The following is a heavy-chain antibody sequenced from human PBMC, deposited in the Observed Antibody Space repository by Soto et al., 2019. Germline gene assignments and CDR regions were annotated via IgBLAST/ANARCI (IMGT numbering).Heavy chain of an antibody. Sequence: GGSLRLSCAASRFTFSSYAMCWVRQAPGKGLEWVSSISVSGGSTYYADSVKGRFTISRDNAKNSLYLHMNSLRAEDTAVYYCTRDPRITDFWGQGTPVTVSS. CDR2: ISVSGGST. D-gene: IGHD3-16*01. CDR1: RFTFSSYA. CDR3: TRDPRITDF. J-gene: IGHJ4*02. V-gene: IGHV3-23*01.